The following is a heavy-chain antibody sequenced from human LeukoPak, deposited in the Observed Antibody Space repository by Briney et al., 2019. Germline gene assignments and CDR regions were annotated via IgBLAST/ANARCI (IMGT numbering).Heavy chain of an antibody. J-gene: IGHJ5*02. CDR3: ARDLFDQTWFDP. CDR1: GFHLSSYE. Sequence: GGPLRLSRAPSGFHLSSYEMNWVPQAPGEGLGWVSYISSSGSTIYYADPQKARYTISRDNAKNSLYLQMNSLRAEDTAVYYCARDLFDQTWFDPWGQGTLVTVSS. CDR2: ISSSGSTI. D-gene: IGHD2-21*01. V-gene: IGHV3-48*03.